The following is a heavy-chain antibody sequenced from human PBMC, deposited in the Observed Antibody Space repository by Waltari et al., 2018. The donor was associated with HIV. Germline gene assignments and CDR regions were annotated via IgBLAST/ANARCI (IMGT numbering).Heavy chain of an antibody. J-gene: IGHJ1*01. CDR1: GFNFSSFG. Sequence: VRLVESGGGVIQPGGSLRLSCKLYGFNFSSFGFHCVRQAPGSGLGWLAFLRCDESDEIYMVSFKARFIVSRGNSSDTLILQMNSRRLDYTAIYFCAKYFKPRGLDPSYIDAWGQGTLVTVSS. V-gene: IGHV3-30*02. CDR2: LRCDESDE. D-gene: IGHD3-9*01. CDR3: AKYFKPRGLDPSYIDA.